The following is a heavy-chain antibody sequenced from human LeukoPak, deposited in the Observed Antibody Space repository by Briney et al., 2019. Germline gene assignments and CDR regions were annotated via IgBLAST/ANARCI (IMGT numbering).Heavy chain of an antibody. J-gene: IGHJ4*02. D-gene: IGHD3-22*01. Sequence: GGSLRLSCSASGFPFSSSPIHWVRQAPGKGLEYVSAISNDGGSTYYADSVKGRFTIFRDNSQNTLWLQMSSLRAEDTAVYYCVRVVRYFDSGGYYYDSWGQGALVTVSS. CDR3: VRVVRYFDSGGYYYDS. CDR2: ISNDGGST. CDR1: GFPFSSSP. V-gene: IGHV3-64D*09.